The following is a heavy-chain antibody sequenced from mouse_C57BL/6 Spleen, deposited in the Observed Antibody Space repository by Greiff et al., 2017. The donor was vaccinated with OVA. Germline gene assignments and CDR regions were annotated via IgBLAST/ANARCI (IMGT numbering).Heavy chain of an antibody. Sequence: EVKLMESGPELVKPGASVKISCKASGYSFTDYNMNWVKQSNGKSLEWIGVINPNYGTTSYNQKFKGKATLTVDQSSSTAYMQLNSLTSEDSAVYYCARRAIGERNYYAMDYWGQGTSVTVSS. CDR3: ARRAIGERNYYAMDY. J-gene: IGHJ4*01. V-gene: IGHV1-39*01. CDR2: INPNYGTT. D-gene: IGHD3-3*01. CDR1: GYSFTDYN.